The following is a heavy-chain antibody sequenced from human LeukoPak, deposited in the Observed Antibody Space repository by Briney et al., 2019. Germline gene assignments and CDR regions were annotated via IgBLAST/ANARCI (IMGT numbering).Heavy chain of an antibody. CDR2: VYPGDSDT. Sequence: GESLKISCKGSGYTFSSYWIAWVRQLPGKGLEWMGIVYPGDSDTRYSPSFQGQVTISADKSISTAYLQWSSLKASDTAMYYCARRDYGGKHFDYWGQGTLVTVSS. D-gene: IGHD4-23*01. V-gene: IGHV5-51*01. CDR1: GYTFSSYW. J-gene: IGHJ4*02. CDR3: ARRDYGGKHFDY.